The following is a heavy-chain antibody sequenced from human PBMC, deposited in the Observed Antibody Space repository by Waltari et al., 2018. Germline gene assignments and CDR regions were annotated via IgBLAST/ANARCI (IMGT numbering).Heavy chain of an antibody. CDR2: IYSGGST. Sequence: VQLVESGGGLIQPGGSLRLSCAASGFTVSSNYMSWVRQAPGKGLEWVSVIYSGGSTYYADSVKGRFTISRDNSKNTLYLQMNSLRAEDTAVYYCAREIAVAGLDAFDIWGQGTMVTVSS. J-gene: IGHJ3*02. V-gene: IGHV3-53*01. D-gene: IGHD6-19*01. CDR1: GFTVSSNY. CDR3: AREIAVAGLDAFDI.